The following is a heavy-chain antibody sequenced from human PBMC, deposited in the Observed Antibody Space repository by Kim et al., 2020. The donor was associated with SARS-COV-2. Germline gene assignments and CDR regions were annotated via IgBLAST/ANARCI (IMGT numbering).Heavy chain of an antibody. V-gene: IGHV3-48*03. CDR2: ISSGGSTI. CDR3: ARYSYGSGSYGSYYAMDV. CDR1: GFTFSSYE. Sequence: GSLRLSCAASGFTFSSYEMNWVRQAPGKGLEWVSYISSGGSTIHYADSVKGRFTISRDNTKNSLYLQMNSLRAEDTADYYCARYSYGSGSYGSYYAMDVWGQGTTVTVSS. J-gene: IGHJ6*02. D-gene: IGHD3-10*01.